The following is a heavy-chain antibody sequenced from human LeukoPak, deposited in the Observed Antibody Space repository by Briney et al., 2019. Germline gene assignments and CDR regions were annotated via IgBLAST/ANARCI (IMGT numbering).Heavy chain of an antibody. CDR1: GYSLTELS. D-gene: IGHD3-10*01. CDR3: TTVPRYNYGSGSYSKWFDP. Sequence: GASVKVSCKVSGYSLTELSIHWVRQAPGKGLEWMGTFDPEDDETISAQKFQGRVTMTEDSPTDTAYMELSSLRSEDTAVYYCTTVPRYNYGSGSYSKWFDPWGQGTLVTVSS. J-gene: IGHJ5*02. V-gene: IGHV1-24*01. CDR2: FDPEDDET.